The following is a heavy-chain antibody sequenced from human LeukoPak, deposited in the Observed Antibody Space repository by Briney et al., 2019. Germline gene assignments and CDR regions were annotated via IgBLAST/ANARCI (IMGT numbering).Heavy chain of an antibody. CDR3: ARDIVSGSGSLDY. Sequence: PGASLRLSCAASGFTFSSYAMSWVRQAPGKGLEWVSRVKSDGSNPSYADSVKGRFTISRDNAENMLYLQMNTLGAEDTAVYYCARDIVSGSGSLDYWGQGTLVTVSS. D-gene: IGHD3-10*01. CDR1: GFTFSSYA. V-gene: IGHV3-74*01. J-gene: IGHJ4*02. CDR2: VKSDGSNP.